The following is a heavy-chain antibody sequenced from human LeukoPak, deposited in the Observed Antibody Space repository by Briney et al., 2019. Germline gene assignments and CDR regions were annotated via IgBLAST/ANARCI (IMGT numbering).Heavy chain of an antibody. CDR3: ARRSSGYYDY. Sequence: AGGSLRLSCAASGFTFSSYAMHWVRQAPGKGLEYVSAISSNGGSTYYANSVKGRFTISRDNSKNTLYLQMGSLRAEDMAVYYCARRSSGYYDYWGQGTLVTVSS. V-gene: IGHV3-64*01. CDR2: ISSNGGST. D-gene: IGHD3-22*01. CDR1: GFTFSSYA. J-gene: IGHJ4*02.